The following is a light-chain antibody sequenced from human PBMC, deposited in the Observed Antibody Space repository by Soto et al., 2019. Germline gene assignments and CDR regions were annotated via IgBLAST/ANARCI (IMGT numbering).Light chain of an antibody. CDR2: GAS. CDR3: QQYGRSART. Sequence: DIVLTQSPGTLSLSPGERATLSCRASQSVSSSFLAWYQQKPGQAPGLLIYGASSRATGIPDRFTGSGSGTDFTLTISRLEPEDFAGYYCQQYGRSARTFGQGTKVDIK. J-gene: IGKJ1*01. CDR1: QSVSSSF. V-gene: IGKV3-20*01.